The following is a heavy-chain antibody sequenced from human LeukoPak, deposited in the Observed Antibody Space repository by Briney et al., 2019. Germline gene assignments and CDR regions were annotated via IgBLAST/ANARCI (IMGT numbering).Heavy chain of an antibody. D-gene: IGHD6-25*01. CDR1: GFNFANHA. CDR2: ISGGGDIT. CDR3: AKDGRLDY. Sequence: PGGSLRLSCAASGFNFANHAMSWVRQTPGKGLEWVSAISGGGDITYYADSVRGRFTISRDNSKNTLYLQMNSLRAEDTAVYYCAKDGRLDYWGQGTLVTVSS. J-gene: IGHJ4*02. V-gene: IGHV3-23*01.